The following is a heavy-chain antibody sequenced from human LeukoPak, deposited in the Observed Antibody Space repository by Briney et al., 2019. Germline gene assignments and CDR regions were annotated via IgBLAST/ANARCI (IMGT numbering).Heavy chain of an antibody. CDR1: GGSISSSNYY. CDR2: IYYSGGT. D-gene: IGHD3-3*01. V-gene: IGHV4-39*01. CDR3: FSRLLEWLHIN. J-gene: IGHJ4*02. Sequence: PSETLSLTCTVSGGSISSSNYYWAWFRQPPGKGLEWIGTIYYSGGTYYNPSLKSRVTISVDTSKNQFSLKLTSVTAADTAVYYCFSRLLEWLHINWGQGALVTVSS.